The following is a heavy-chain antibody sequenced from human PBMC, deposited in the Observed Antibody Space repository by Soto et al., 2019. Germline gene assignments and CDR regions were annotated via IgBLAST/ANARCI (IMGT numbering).Heavy chain of an antibody. J-gene: IGHJ4*02. Sequence: GGSLRLSCAASGFTFSSYAMSWVRQAPGKGLEWVSAISGSGGSTYYADSVKGRFTISRDNSKNTLYLQMNSLRAEDTAVYYCAKYLGPTYYYDSSGFSAAPFDYWGQGTLVTVSS. CDR1: GFTFSSYA. D-gene: IGHD3-22*01. CDR2: ISGSGGST. V-gene: IGHV3-23*01. CDR3: AKYLGPTYYYDSSGFSAAPFDY.